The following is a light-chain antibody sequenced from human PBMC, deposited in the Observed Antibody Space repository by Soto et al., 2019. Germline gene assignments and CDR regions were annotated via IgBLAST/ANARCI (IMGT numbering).Light chain of an antibody. V-gene: IGLV1-47*01. CDR1: SSNIGSNY. CDR2: RNS. CDR3: AAWDVRLSGVV. Sequence: QSVLTQPPSASGTPGQRVTISCSGSSSNIGSNYVYWYQQLPGTVPQLLIYRNSERPSGVPDRYSRSKSGTSASLAISGFRSEDEADYYCAAWDVRLSGVVFGGGTKLTVL. J-gene: IGLJ2*01.